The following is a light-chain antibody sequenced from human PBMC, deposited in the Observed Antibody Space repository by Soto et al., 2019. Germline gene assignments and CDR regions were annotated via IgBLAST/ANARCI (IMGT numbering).Light chain of an antibody. CDR2: DVT. CDR3: CSYAGSYSYVI. J-gene: IGLJ2*01. V-gene: IGLV2-11*01. CDR1: SRDVGGYNY. Sequence: QSALTQPRSVSGSPGQSVTIPCTGTSRDVGGYNYVSWYQQHPGKAPKLMIYDVTKRPSGVPDRFSGSKSGNTASLTISGLQAEDEADYHCCSYAGSYSYVIFGGGTKVTVL.